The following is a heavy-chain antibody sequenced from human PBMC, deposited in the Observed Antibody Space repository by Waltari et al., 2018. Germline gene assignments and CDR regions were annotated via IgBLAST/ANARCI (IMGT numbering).Heavy chain of an antibody. CDR3: ARGGIAAAADFDY. D-gene: IGHD6-13*01. CDR2: TWYDGSNK. V-gene: IGHV3-33*01. CDR1: GFTLSGYG. Sequence: QVQLVESGGGVVQPGRSLRLSCAASGFTLSGYGMHWVRQAPGKGLECVSLTWYDGSNKYYVDSVKGRFTISRDSSKNTLFLQMNSLRGEDTAVYYCARGGIAAAADFDYWGQGTLVTVSS. J-gene: IGHJ4*02.